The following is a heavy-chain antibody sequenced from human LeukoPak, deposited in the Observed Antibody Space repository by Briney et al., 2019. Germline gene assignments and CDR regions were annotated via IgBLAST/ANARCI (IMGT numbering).Heavy chain of an antibody. CDR3: GRVSWGPDNWFDP. J-gene: IGHJ5*02. V-gene: IGHV4-38-2*02. CDR1: GYSISSGYF. Sequence: SETLSLTCSISGYSISSGYFWGWIGQPPGKGLEWIGNIHHDGITYYNPSLKSRVTISVDTSKNQFSLKLSSAPAADTAFYYCGRVSWGPDNWFDPWGQGTLVTVSS. CDR2: IHHDGIT. D-gene: IGHD3-16*01.